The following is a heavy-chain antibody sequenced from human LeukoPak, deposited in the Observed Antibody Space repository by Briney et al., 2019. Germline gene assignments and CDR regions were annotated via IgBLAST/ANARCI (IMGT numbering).Heavy chain of an antibody. CDR2: ISISSGTI. V-gene: IGHV3-48*04. Sequence: GGSLRLSCAASGFTFSSYSMNWVRQAPGKGLEWVSYISISSGTIYYADSVKGRFTISRDNAKNSLYLQMNSLRAEDTAVYYCAREEGTIQRGFDYWGQGTLVTVSS. D-gene: IGHD2-2*02. CDR3: AREEGTIQRGFDY. CDR1: GFTFSSYS. J-gene: IGHJ4*02.